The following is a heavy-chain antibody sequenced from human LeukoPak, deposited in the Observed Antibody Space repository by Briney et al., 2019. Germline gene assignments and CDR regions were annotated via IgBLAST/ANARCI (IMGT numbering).Heavy chain of an antibody. J-gene: IGHJ6*02. CDR1: GFTFSNAW. CDR2: IYSGGST. CDR3: ARDTAMAYYYYYGMDV. Sequence: GGSLRLSCAASGFTFSNAWMSWVRQAPGKGLEWVSVIYSGGSTYYADSVEGRFTISRDNSKNTLYLQMNSLRAEDTAVYYCARDTAMAYYYYYGMDVWGQGTTVTVSS. V-gene: IGHV3-66*01. D-gene: IGHD5-18*01.